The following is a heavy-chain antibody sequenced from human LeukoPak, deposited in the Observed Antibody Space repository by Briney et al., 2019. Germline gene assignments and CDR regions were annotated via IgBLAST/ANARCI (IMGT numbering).Heavy chain of an antibody. CDR3: ARAPLCGGDWSCAFDI. CDR2: IYHSGST. V-gene: IGHV4-30-2*01. J-gene: IGHJ3*02. CDR1: GGSISSGGYY. D-gene: IGHD2-21*02. Sequence: SQTLSLTCTVSGGSISSGGYYWSWIRQPPGKGLEWIGYIYHSGSTYYNPSLKSRVTISVDRSKNQFSLKLSSVTAADTAVYYCARAPLCGGDWSCAFDIWGQGTMVTVSS.